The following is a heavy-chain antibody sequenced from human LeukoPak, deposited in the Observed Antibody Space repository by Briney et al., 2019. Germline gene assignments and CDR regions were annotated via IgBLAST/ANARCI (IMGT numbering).Heavy chain of an antibody. Sequence: GASVKVFCKASGYSFTSYGITWVRQAPGQGLEWMGWISTYDGDANYAQQLQGRVTMTTDTSTITAYMELRSLRSDDTAVYYCATDPRATVTRPAGFDYWGQGTLVTVSS. V-gene: IGHV1-18*01. CDR1: GYSFTSYG. J-gene: IGHJ4*02. CDR2: ISTYDGDA. D-gene: IGHD4-17*01. CDR3: ATDPRATVTRPAGFDY.